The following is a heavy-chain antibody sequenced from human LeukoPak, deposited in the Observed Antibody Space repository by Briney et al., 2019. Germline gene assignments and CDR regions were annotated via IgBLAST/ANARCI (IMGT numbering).Heavy chain of an antibody. J-gene: IGHJ4*02. D-gene: IGHD1-1*01. CDR2: VYYTGRT. V-gene: IGHV4-59*08. CDR1: GGSISSYY. Sequence: SETLSLTCTVSGGSISSYYWSWIRQPPGKGLEWIGYVYYTGRTNYNPSLKTRVTISLDTSKSQFSLKLNSVTAADTAVYYCARLNGDYWGRGTLVTVSS. CDR3: ARLNGDY.